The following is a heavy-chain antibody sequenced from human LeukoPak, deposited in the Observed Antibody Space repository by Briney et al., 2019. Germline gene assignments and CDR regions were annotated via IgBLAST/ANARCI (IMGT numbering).Heavy chain of an antibody. CDR3: AREGYDSSGYYKTDY. CDR2: INSDGSST. Sequence: PGGSLRLSCAASGFTFSSYWMHWVRQAPGKGLVWVSRINSDGSSTRYADSAKGRFTISRDNAKNTLYLQMNTLRAEDTAVYYCAREGYDSSGYYKTDYWGQGTLVTVPS. J-gene: IGHJ4*02. V-gene: IGHV3-74*01. CDR1: GFTFSSYW. D-gene: IGHD3-22*01.